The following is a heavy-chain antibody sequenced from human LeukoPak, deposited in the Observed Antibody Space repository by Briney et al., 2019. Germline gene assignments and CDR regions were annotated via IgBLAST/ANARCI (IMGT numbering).Heavy chain of an antibody. Sequence: TGGSLRLSCAASGFTFSSYAMSWVRQAPGKGLEWVSAISGSGGSTYYADSVKGRFTISRDNSKDTLYLQMNSLRAEDTAVYYCAKELYGDYVWSYWGQGTLVTVSS. CDR2: ISGSGGST. D-gene: IGHD4-17*01. V-gene: IGHV3-23*01. J-gene: IGHJ4*02. CDR1: GFTFSSYA. CDR3: AKELYGDYVWSY.